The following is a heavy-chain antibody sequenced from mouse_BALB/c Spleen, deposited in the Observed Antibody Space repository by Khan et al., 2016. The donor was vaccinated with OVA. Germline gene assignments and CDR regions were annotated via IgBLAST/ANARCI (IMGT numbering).Heavy chain of an antibody. CDR3: ARKNYYGYAMDY. D-gene: IGHD1-1*01. V-gene: IGHV3-2*02. J-gene: IGHJ4*01. Sequence: EVQLQESGPGLVKPSQSLSLTCTVTGYSITSDYAWDWIRQFPGNKLEWMGYISYGGRTSYNPSLKSRIPITRDPSKNQFFLHLNSVTTEDTATYYCARKNYYGYAMDYWGQGTTVTVSS. CDR1: GYSITSDYA. CDR2: ISYGGRT.